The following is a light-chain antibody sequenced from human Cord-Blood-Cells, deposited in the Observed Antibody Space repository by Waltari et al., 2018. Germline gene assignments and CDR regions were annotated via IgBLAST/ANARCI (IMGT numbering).Light chain of an antibody. J-gene: IGKJ2*03. V-gene: IGKV2-30*01. CDR3: MQGTHWPYS. Sequence: DVVMTQSPLSLPVTLGQPASISCRSSQSLVYRDGNTYLNWFQQRPGQSPRRLFYKVSNRDSVVPDRFSGSGSGTDFTLKISRVEAEDVGVYYCMQGTHWPYSFGQGTKLEIK. CDR2: KVS. CDR1: QSLVYRDGNTY.